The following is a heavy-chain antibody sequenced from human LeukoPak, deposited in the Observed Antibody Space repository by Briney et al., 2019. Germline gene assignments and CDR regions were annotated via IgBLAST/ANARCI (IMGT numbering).Heavy chain of an antibody. CDR3: ARGIVVVPADMQARGWFDP. J-gene: IGHJ5*02. CDR2: INHSGST. Sequence: SETLSLTCAVYGGSFSGYYWSWIRQPPGKGLEWIGEINHSGSTNYNPSLKSRVTISVDTSKNQFSLKLSSVTAADTAVYYCARGIVVVPADMQARGWFDPWGQGTLVTVSS. D-gene: IGHD2-2*01. CDR1: GGSFSGYY. V-gene: IGHV4-34*01.